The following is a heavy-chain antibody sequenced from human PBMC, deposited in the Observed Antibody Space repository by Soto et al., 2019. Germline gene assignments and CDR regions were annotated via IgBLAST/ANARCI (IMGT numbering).Heavy chain of an antibody. J-gene: IGHJ4*02. CDR1: GGSISSGGYS. CDR3: ARANYDFWSVPPEGYYFDY. D-gene: IGHD3-3*01. CDR2: IYHSGST. V-gene: IGHV4-30-2*01. Sequence: SETLSLTCAVSGGSISSGGYSWSWIRQPPGKGLEWIGYIYHSGSTYYNPSLKSRVTISVDRSKNQFSLKLSSVTAADTAVYYCARANYDFWSVPPEGYYFDYWGQGTLVTVSS.